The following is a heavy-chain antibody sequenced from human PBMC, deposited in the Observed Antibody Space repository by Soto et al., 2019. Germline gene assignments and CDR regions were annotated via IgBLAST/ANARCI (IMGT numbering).Heavy chain of an antibody. Sequence: GGSLRLSCAASGFTFSNAWMSWVRQAPGKGLEWVGRINSKTDGGTTDYAAPVKGRFTISRDDSKNTLYLQMNSLKTEDTAVDYCATDPSLTGYYAFDIWGQGTMVTVSS. CDR3: ATDPSLTGYYAFDI. CDR1: GFTFSNAW. CDR2: INSKTDGGTT. V-gene: IGHV3-15*01. D-gene: IGHD3-9*01. J-gene: IGHJ3*02.